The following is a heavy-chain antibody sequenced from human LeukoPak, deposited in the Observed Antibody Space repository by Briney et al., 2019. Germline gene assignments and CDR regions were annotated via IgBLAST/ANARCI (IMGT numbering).Heavy chain of an antibody. D-gene: IGHD3-9*01. V-gene: IGHV3-23*01. Sequence: PGGSLRLSCAASGFTFRSYAMSWVRQAPGKGLYWVSAISGSGGSTYYADSVKGRFTISRDNSKNTLYLQMNSLRAEDTAVYFCPAEGGIRYFDWLLPHGAFDIWGQGTMVTVSS. CDR3: PAEGGIRYFDWLLPHGAFDI. CDR1: GFTFRSYA. CDR2: ISGSGGST. J-gene: IGHJ3*02.